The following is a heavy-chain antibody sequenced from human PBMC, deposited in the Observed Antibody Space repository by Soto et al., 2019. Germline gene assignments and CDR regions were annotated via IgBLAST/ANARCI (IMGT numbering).Heavy chain of an antibody. D-gene: IGHD3-22*01. Sequence: PGESLKISCKGSGYSFTSYWISWVRQMPGKGLEWMGRIDPSDSYTNYSPSFQGHVTISADKSISTAYLQWSSLKASDTAMYYCARHPVVVVDPVDYWGQGTLVTVSS. CDR1: GYSFTSYW. J-gene: IGHJ4*02. V-gene: IGHV5-10-1*01. CDR3: ARHPVVVVDPVDY. CDR2: IDPSDSYT.